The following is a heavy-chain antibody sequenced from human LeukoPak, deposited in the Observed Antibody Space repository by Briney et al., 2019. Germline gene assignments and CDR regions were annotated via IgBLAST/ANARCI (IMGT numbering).Heavy chain of an antibody. CDR3: AEGYGIGAFDI. V-gene: IGHV3-30*14. Sequence: GGSLSLSCAASGFRLRSFAMHCVRRSRGEALEWVAVISCEGSNTYYADSVKGRFTISRDNSKNTLYLQMNSLRAEDTAVYYCAEGYGIGAFDIWGQGTMVTVSS. D-gene: IGHD1-1*01. J-gene: IGHJ3*02. CDR1: GFRLRSFA. CDR2: ISCEGSNT.